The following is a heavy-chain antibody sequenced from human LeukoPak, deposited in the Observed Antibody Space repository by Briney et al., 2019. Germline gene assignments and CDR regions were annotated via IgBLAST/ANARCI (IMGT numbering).Heavy chain of an antibody. J-gene: IGHJ6*03. D-gene: IGHD3-10*01. CDR2: VFYSGAT. CDR3: AKPMARGYYYMYV. Sequence: SETLSLTCTVSGGVIIGYYGSWIRQPPGTALEWIGYVFYSGATNYNPSLKSRVTLSVDTSKNQFSLKLTSVTAADTAVYYCAKPMARGYYYMYVWGKGTMVTVSS. CDR1: GGVIIGYY. V-gene: IGHV4-59*01.